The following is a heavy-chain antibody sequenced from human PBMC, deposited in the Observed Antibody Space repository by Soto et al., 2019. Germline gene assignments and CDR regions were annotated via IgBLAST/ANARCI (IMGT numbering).Heavy chain of an antibody. V-gene: IGHV3-48*03. CDR3: ARGNILDF. J-gene: IGHJ4*02. D-gene: IGHD4-4*01. Sequence: GGSLRLSCAASGFIFNSYEMNWVRQAPGKGLEWGSYISSSGSSKYYADSVKGRFTISRDNAKKSLYLQMNGLRAEDTAVYYCARGNILDFWGRGNMVTVSS. CDR2: ISSSGSSK. CDR1: GFIFNSYE.